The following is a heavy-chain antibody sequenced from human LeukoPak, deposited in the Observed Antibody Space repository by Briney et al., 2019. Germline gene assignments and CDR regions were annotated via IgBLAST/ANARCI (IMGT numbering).Heavy chain of an antibody. J-gene: IGHJ3*02. Sequence: ASVKVSCKASGYTFTGHYMHWVRQAPGQGLEWMGWINPNSGGTNYAQKFQGRVTMTRDTSISTAYMELSRLRSDDTAVYYCARSLGIAVAGTEGGAFDIWGQGTMVTVSS. D-gene: IGHD6-19*01. V-gene: IGHV1-2*02. CDR3: ARSLGIAVAGTEGGAFDI. CDR1: GYTFTGHY. CDR2: INPNSGGT.